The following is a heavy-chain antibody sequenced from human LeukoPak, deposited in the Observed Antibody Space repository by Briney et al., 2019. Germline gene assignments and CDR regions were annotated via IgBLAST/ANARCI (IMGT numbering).Heavy chain of an antibody. Sequence: PGGSLRLSCAASGFTFSDYYMSWIRQAPGKGLEWVSYISSSGSTIYCADSVKGRFTISRDNAKNSLYLQMNSLRAEDTAVYYCARDAITMVRGVINYWGQGTLVTVSS. J-gene: IGHJ4*02. CDR2: ISSSGSTI. D-gene: IGHD3-10*01. CDR3: ARDAITMVRGVINY. CDR1: GFTFSDYY. V-gene: IGHV3-11*01.